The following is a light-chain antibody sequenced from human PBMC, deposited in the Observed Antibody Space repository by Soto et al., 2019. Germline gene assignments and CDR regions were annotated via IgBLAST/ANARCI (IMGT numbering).Light chain of an antibody. J-gene: IGKJ4*01. CDR3: QQRNDWVT. V-gene: IGKV3-11*01. CDR1: QSIRNY. Sequence: EIVLTQSPATLSLSPGERATLPCRASQSIRNYLAWYQQKPGQAPRLLIYDASNRATGIPARFSGSGSGADFILTISSLEPEDSGVYYCQQRNDWVTFGGGTKVDIK. CDR2: DAS.